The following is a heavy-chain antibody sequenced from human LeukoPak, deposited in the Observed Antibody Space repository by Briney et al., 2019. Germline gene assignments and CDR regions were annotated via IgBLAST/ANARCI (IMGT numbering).Heavy chain of an antibody. CDR3: ARTRGSHISMAYLDY. CDR2: INPNRGST. D-gene: IGHD2/OR15-2a*01. V-gene: IGHV1-46*01. CDR1: GYTFTSYY. J-gene: IGHJ4*02. Sequence: ASVKVSCKASGYTFTSYYMYWVRQAPGQGLEWMGIINPNRGSTNYAQKFQGRVTMTRDTSISTAYMELSSLRSDDTAVYYCARTRGSHISMAYLDYWGQGTLVTVSS.